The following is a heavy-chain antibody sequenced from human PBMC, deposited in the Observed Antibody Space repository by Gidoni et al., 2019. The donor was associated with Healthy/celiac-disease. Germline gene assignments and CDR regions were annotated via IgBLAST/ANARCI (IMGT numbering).Heavy chain of an antibody. V-gene: IGHV3-48*02. Sequence: EVQLVVSGGGLVQPGGSLRPSCAPSGFTFSSYSMNWVRQAPGKGLEWVSYISSSSSTIYYADSVKGRFTISRDNAKNSLYLQMNSLRDEDTAVYCCARENEYSSGWYYYYMDVWGKGTTVTVSS. CDR1: GFTFSSYS. D-gene: IGHD6-19*01. CDR3: ARENEYSSGWYYYYMDV. CDR2: ISSSSSTI. J-gene: IGHJ6*03.